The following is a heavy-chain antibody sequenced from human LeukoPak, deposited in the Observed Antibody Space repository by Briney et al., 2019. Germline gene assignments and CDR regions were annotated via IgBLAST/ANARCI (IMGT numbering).Heavy chain of an antibody. J-gene: IGHJ4*02. D-gene: IGHD3-22*01. Sequence: PGGSLRLSCAAPGFTFSSYAMSWVRQAPGKGLEWVSGISGGGGDATYYADSVKGRFTISRDNSKNTLYLQMNSLRAEDTAVYYCAKLRDYFDSSGNFDYWGQGTLVTVSS. CDR3: AKLRDYFDSSGNFDY. CDR2: ISGGGGDAT. CDR1: GFTFSSYA. V-gene: IGHV3-23*01.